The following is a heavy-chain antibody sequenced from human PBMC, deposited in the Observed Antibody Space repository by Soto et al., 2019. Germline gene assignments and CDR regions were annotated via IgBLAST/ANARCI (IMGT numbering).Heavy chain of an antibody. CDR3: ARAAGNGPFYYYYYYYGMDV. J-gene: IGHJ6*02. Sequence: SQTLSLTCAISGDSVSSNSAAWNWIRQSPSRGLEWLGRTYYRSKWYNDYAVSVKSRITINPDTSKNQFSLQLNSVTPEDTAVYYCARAAGNGPFYYYYYYYGMDVWGQGTTVTVSS. CDR1: GDSVSSNSAA. V-gene: IGHV6-1*01. D-gene: IGHD6-13*01. CDR2: TYYRSKWYN.